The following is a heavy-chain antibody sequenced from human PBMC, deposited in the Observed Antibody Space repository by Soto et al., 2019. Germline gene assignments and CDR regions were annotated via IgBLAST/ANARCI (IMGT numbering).Heavy chain of an antibody. D-gene: IGHD2-2*01. CDR1: GGTFSSYA. CDR2: IIPIFGTA. CDR3: ARDEPPTCSTSCYYYYYYYGMDV. Sequence: SVHVSCKASGGTFSSYAISWVRQAPGQGLEWMGGIIPIFGTANYAQKFQGRVTITADESTSTAYMELSSLRSEDTAVYYCARDEPPTCSTSCYYYYYYYGMDVWGQGTTVTVSS. V-gene: IGHV1-69*13. J-gene: IGHJ6*02.